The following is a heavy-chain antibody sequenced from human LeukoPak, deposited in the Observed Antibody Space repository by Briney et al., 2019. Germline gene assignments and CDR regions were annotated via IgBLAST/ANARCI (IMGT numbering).Heavy chain of an antibody. Sequence: ASVKVSCKASGGTFSSYAISWVRQAPGQGLEWMGGIIPIFGTANYAQKFQGRVTITADESTSTAYMELSSLRAEDTAVYYCARQFDGSHPNAFDIWGQGTMVTASS. CDR2: IIPIFGTA. V-gene: IGHV1-69*13. J-gene: IGHJ3*02. CDR3: ARQFDGSHPNAFDI. CDR1: GGTFSSYA. D-gene: IGHD1-26*01.